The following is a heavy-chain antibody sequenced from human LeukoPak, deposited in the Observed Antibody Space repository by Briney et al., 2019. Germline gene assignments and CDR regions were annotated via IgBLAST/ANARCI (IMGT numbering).Heavy chain of an antibody. V-gene: IGHV4-39*01. Sequence: SETLSLTCTVSGGSISSSGYYWGWIRQPPGKGLEWIGSIYYSGSTYYNPSLKSRATISVDTSKNQFSLKPSSVTAADTAVYYCAQSSGWYDYWGQGTLVTVSS. D-gene: IGHD6-19*01. CDR2: IYYSGST. CDR3: AQSSGWYDY. CDR1: GGSISSSGYY. J-gene: IGHJ4*02.